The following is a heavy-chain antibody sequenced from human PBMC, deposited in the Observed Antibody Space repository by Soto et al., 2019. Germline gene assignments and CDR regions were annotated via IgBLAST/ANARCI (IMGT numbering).Heavy chain of an antibody. J-gene: IGHJ5*02. CDR1: GGSVSSGSYY. CDR2: IYYSGST. CDR3: AREKSLGYYYDSSGYPRWFDP. V-gene: IGHV4-61*01. Sequence: SETLSLTCTVSGGSVSSGSYYWSWIRQPPGKGLERIGYIYYSGSTNYNHSLKSRVTISVDTSKNQFSLKLSSVTAADTAVYYFAREKSLGYYYDSSGYPRWFDPWGQGTLVTVS. D-gene: IGHD3-22*01.